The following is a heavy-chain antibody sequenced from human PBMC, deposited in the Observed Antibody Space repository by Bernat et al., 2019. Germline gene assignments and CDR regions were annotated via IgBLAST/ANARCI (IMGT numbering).Heavy chain of an antibody. Sequence: EVQLVESGGGLVQPGGSLRLSCAASGFTFSSNWMHWVRQAPGKGLVWVSRINTDGTTINYVDSVKGRFTISRDNAKNTLYLQMNSLRAEDTAVYYCAKDLSWNQVDYWGQGALVTVSS. CDR3: AKDLSWNQVDY. CDR2: INTDGTTI. J-gene: IGHJ4*02. V-gene: IGHV3-74*01. CDR1: GFTFSSNW. D-gene: IGHD1-1*01.